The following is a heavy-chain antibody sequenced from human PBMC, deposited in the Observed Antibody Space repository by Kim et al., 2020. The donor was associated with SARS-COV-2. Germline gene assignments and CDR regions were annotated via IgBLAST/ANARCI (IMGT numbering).Heavy chain of an antibody. J-gene: IGHJ6*02. Sequence: SETLSLTCTVSGGSISSYYWSWIRQPAGKGLEWIGRIYTSGSTNYNPSLKSRVTMSVDTSKNQFSLKLSSVTAADTAVYYCATTRGITFGGVIDPYYYYGMDVWGQGTTVTVSS. CDR3: ATTRGITFGGVIDPYYYYGMDV. V-gene: IGHV4-4*07. D-gene: IGHD3-16*02. CDR2: IYTSGST. CDR1: GGSISSYY.